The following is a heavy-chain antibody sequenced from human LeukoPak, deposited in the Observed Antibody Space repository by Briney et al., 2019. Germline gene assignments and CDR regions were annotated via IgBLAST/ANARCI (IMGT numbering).Heavy chain of an antibody. CDR2: INPDSGRT. D-gene: IGHD4-17*01. V-gene: IGHV1-2*02. Sequence: ASVKVSCKASGYRFIDYYMHWVRQAPGQGLEWMGWINPDSGRTNYGQKFQGRVTMTRDTSISTGYMELSSLRSEDTAVYYCATGPSPTVTTSDYWGQGTLVTVSS. CDR1: GYRFIDYY. CDR3: ATGPSPTVTTSDY. J-gene: IGHJ4*02.